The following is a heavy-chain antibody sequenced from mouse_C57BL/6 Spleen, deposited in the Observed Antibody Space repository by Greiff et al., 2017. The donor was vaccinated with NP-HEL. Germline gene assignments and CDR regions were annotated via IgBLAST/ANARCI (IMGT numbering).Heavy chain of an antibody. CDR1: GYTFTSYT. D-gene: IGHD2-3*01. V-gene: IGHV1-4*01. J-gene: IGHJ1*03. CDR2: IHPSSGYT. CDR3: ARERWIRYFDV. Sequence: VQLQQSGAELARPGASVKMSCKASGYTFTSYTMHWVKQRPGQGLEWIGYIHPSSGYTKYNQKFKDKATLTADKSSSTAYMQLSSLTSEDSAVYYCARERWIRYFDVWGTGTTVTVAS.